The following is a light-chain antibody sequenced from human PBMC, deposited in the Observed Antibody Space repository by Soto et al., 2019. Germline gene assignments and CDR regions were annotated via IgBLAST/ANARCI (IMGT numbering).Light chain of an antibody. V-gene: IGLV2-11*01. CDR3: CSYGGSYTWV. Sequence: QSVLTQPRSVSGSPGQSVTISCTGASGDVGGYNFVSWYQQHPGKAPTLMIFDVSQRPSGVPDRFSGSKSGNTASLTISGLPAEDEADYYCCSYGGSYTWVFGGGTKLTVL. CDR2: DVS. CDR1: SGDVGGYNF. J-gene: IGLJ3*02.